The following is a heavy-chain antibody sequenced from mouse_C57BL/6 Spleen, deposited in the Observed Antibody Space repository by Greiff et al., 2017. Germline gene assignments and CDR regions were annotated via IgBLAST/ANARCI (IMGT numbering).Heavy chain of an antibody. CDR2: ISYDGSN. D-gene: IGHD2-3*01. CDR3: ASYGYYVNYYAMDY. V-gene: IGHV3-6*01. J-gene: IGHJ4*01. CDR1: GYSITSGYY. Sequence: VQLKQSGPGLVKPSQSLSLTCSVTGYSITSGYYWNWIRQFPGNKLEWMGYISYDGSNNSNPSLKNRISITRDTSKNQFFLKLNSVTTEDTATYYCASYGYYVNYYAMDYWGQGTSVTVSS.